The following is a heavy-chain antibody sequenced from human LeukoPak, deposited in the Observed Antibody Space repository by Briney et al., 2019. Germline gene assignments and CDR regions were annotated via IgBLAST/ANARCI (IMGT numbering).Heavy chain of an antibody. Sequence: ASVKVSCKASGYTFTGYYMHWVRQAPGQGLEWMGWKNPNSGNTGYAQKFQGRVTITRNTSISTAYMELSSLRSEDTAVYYCARVGYCSSTSCYSELGYWGQGTLVTVSS. D-gene: IGHD2-2*02. J-gene: IGHJ4*02. CDR1: GYTFTGYY. V-gene: IGHV1-8*03. CDR3: ARVGYCSSTSCYSELGY. CDR2: KNPNSGNT.